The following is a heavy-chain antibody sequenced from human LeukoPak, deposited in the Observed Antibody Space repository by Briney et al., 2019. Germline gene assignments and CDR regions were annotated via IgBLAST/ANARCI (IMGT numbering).Heavy chain of an antibody. CDR2: IYYSGST. J-gene: IGHJ3*02. CDR1: GFSFSGYN. V-gene: IGHV4-59*01. CDR3: ARERRYSSRPDAFDI. D-gene: IGHD6-13*01. Sequence: GSLRLSCAASGFSFSGYNMNWIRQPPGKGLEWIGYIYYSGSTNYNPSLKSRVTISIDTSKNQFSLKLSSVTAADTAVYYCARERRYSSRPDAFDIWGQGTIVTVSS.